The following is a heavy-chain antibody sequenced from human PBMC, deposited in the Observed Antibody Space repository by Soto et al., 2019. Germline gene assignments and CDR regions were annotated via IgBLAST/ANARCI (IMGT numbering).Heavy chain of an antibody. CDR2: ISAYNGNT. CDR3: ARVEGYIVATINWFDP. D-gene: IGHD5-12*01. V-gene: IGHV1-18*04. J-gene: IGHJ5*02. Sequence: GASVKVSCKASGYNFVSHRIHWVRQAPGQGLEWMGWISAYNGNTNYAQKLQGRVTMTTDTSTSTAYMELRSLRSDDTAVYYCARVEGYIVATINWFDPWGQGTLVTVSS. CDR1: GYNFVSHR.